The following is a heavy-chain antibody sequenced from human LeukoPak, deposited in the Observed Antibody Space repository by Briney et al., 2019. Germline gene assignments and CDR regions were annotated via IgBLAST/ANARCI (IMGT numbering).Heavy chain of an antibody. CDR3: VRTPPNWGFDY. Sequence: ASVTVSCTASGYTFTSYYMHWVRQAPGQGLEWMGIINPSGGSTSYAQKFQGRVTMTSDSSISTAYMELSSLRSEDTAIYYCVRTPPNWGFDYWGQGTLVTVSS. CDR1: GYTFTSYY. D-gene: IGHD7-27*01. CDR2: INPSGGST. J-gene: IGHJ4*02. V-gene: IGHV1-46*01.